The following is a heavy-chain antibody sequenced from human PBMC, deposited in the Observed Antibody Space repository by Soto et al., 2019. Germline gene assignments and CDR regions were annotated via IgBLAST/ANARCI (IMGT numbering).Heavy chain of an antibody. D-gene: IGHD1-26*01. CDR3: AADHIGGSYRFDY. CDR2: IVVGSGNT. V-gene: IGHV1-58*01. J-gene: IGHJ4*02. Sequence: QMQLVQSGPEVKKPGTSVKVSCKASGFTFTSSAVQWVRQARGQRLEWIGWIVVGSGNTNYAQKFQERVTITRDMSTSTAYMELSSLRSEDTAVYYCAADHIGGSYRFDYWGQGTLVTVSS. CDR1: GFTFTSSA.